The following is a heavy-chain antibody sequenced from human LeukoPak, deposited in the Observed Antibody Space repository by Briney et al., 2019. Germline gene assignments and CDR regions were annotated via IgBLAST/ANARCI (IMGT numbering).Heavy chain of an antibody. J-gene: IGHJ3*02. Sequence: PGGSLRLSCAASGFTVSSNYMSWVRQAPGKGLEWVSVIYSGGSTYYADSVKGRFTISRDNSKNTLYLQMNSLRAENTAVYYCARDSSGYYYILFAFDIWGQGTMVTVSS. D-gene: IGHD3-22*01. CDR2: IYSGGST. CDR3: ARDSSGYYYILFAFDI. V-gene: IGHV3-66*01. CDR1: GFTVSSNY.